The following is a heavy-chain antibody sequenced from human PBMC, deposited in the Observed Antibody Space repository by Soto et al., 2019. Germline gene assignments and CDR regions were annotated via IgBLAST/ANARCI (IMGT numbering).Heavy chain of an antibody. Sequence: SETLSLTCTVSGGSISDHYYMWIRQSPGKGLEYIGYIHNGGSTNYNPSLKSRVIISVDTSKNQFSLKLSSVTAADTAVYYCAYGGWWFDPWGQGTLVTVSS. CDR2: IHNGGST. J-gene: IGHJ5*02. CDR3: AYGGWWFDP. V-gene: IGHV4-59*03. CDR1: GGSISDHY. D-gene: IGHD3-16*01.